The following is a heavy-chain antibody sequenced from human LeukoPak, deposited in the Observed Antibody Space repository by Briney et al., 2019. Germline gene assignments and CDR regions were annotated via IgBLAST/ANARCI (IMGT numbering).Heavy chain of an antibody. J-gene: IGHJ4*02. CDR1: GGSISTYS. CDR3: ARDTTVASGMQF. Sequence: SETLSLTCTVSGGSISTYSWTWVRQSPGKGLEWIGSVVTTTTKYSPALRSRVAIPVDTSKNQFSLRLESVTTADTAVYYCARDTTVASGMQFWGQGALVTVSS. CDR2: VVTTTT. V-gene: IGHV4-4*07. D-gene: IGHD6-19*01.